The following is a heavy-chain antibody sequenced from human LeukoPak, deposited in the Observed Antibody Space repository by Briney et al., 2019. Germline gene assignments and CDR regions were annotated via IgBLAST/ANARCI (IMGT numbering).Heavy chain of an antibody. V-gene: IGHV4-34*01. CDR2: INHSGST. D-gene: IGHD2-2*01. CDR1: GGSFSGYY. Sequence: SETLSLTCAVYGGSFSGYYWSWIRQPPGKGLEWIGEINHSGSTNYNPSLKSRVTISVDTSKNQFSLKLSSVTAADTAVYYCARGRCPRRSCQLLRSYWYFDLWGRGTLVTVSS. CDR3: ARGRCPRRSCQLLRSYWYFDL. J-gene: IGHJ2*01.